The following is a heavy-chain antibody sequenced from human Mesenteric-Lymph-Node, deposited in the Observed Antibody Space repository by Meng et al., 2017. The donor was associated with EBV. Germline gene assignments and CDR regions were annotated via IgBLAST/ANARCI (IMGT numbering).Heavy chain of an antibody. J-gene: IGHJ4*01. V-gene: IGHV1-69*01. CDR1: GGTFSRSL. D-gene: IGHD3/OR15-3a*01. CDR2: IIPISATA. Sequence: QVQLLESGAEVKKPGSSVKVSCKTSGGTFSRSLISWVRQAPGQGLEWMGGIIPISATANYAQRFQDRVTITADESTDTAYMELGSLRSEDTAIYYCARAGTGYFSSYFDFWGHGTLVTVSS. CDR3: ARAGTGYFSSYFDF.